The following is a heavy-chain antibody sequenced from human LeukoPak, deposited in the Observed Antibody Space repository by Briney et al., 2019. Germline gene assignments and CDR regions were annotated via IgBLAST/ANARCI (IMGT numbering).Heavy chain of an antibody. CDR1: GGSISSSSYY. J-gene: IGHJ4*02. CDR2: IYYSGST. Sequence: SETLSLTCTVSGGSISSSSYYWGWIRQPPGKGLEWIGSIYYSGSTYYNPSLKSRVTISVDTSKNQFSLKLSSVTAADTAVYYCARDYSASPGTDYWGQGTLVTVSS. V-gene: IGHV4-39*07. D-gene: IGHD2-15*01. CDR3: ARDYSASPGTDY.